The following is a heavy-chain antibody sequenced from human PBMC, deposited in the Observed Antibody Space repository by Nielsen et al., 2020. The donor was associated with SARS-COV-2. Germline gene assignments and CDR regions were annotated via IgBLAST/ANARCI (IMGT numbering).Heavy chain of an antibody. CDR3: ARGLPRTHLMVRGVKVDP. CDR2: IYYSGST. V-gene: IGHV4-30-4*01. D-gene: IGHD3-10*01. CDR1: GGSISSGDYY. Sequence: SETLSLTCTVSGGSISSGDYYWSWIRQPPGKGLEWIGYIYYSGSTYYNPSLKSRVTISVDTSKNQFSLKLSSVTAADTAVYYCARGLPRTHLMVRGVKVDPWGQGTLVTVSS. J-gene: IGHJ5*02.